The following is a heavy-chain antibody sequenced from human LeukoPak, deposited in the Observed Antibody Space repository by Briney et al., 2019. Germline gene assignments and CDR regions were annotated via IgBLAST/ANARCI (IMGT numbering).Heavy chain of an antibody. J-gene: IGHJ4*02. V-gene: IGHV3-7*01. CDR3: ARDRGYSGFDS. D-gene: IGHD4-23*01. CDR2: IKEDGSEI. CDR1: AFTFSSYW. Sequence: GGSLRLSCEASAFTFSSYWMSWVRQAPGKGLEWVANIKEDGSEINYVDSVKGRFTISRDNAKNSLFLQMNSLRVEDTAVYYCARDRGYSGFDSWGQGTLVTVSS.